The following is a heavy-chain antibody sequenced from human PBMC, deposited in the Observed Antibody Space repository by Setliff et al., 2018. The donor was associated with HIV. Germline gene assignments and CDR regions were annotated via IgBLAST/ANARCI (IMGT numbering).Heavy chain of an antibody. J-gene: IGHJ4*02. D-gene: IGHD2-21*02. CDR1: GGSMSAYY. CDR3: ARGEFYCGTDCNWSSFDY. Sequence: PSETLSLTCTVSGGSMSAYYWSWIRQPPGKGLEWSGYIYTSGSTKYNPSLRSRVTISVDTSKNKLSLRLSSVTAADTAVYYCARGEFYCGTDCNWSSFDYWGQGILVTVSS. CDR2: IYTSGST. V-gene: IGHV4-4*08.